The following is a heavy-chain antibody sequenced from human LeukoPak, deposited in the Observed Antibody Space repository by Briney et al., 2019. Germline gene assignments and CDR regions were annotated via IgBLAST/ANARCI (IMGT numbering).Heavy chain of an antibody. CDR1: GFTFSSYA. Sequence: PGGSLRLSCAASGFTFSSYAMHWVRQAPGKGLEWVAVISYDGSNKYYADSVKGRFTISRDNSKNTLYLQMNSLRAEDTAVYYCARDRYGGYGDYWGQGTLVTVSS. J-gene: IGHJ4*02. D-gene: IGHD5-12*01. CDR3: ARDRYGGYGDY. V-gene: IGHV3-30*04. CDR2: ISYDGSNK.